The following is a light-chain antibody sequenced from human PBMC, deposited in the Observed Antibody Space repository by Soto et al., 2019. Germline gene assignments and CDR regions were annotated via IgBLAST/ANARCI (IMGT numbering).Light chain of an antibody. CDR2: AAS. J-gene: IGKJ1*01. Sequence: DIVLTQSPGTLSLSPGERATLSCRASQSVSSSYLAWYQQRPGQAPRLLIYAASSRATGIPDRLSGSGSGTDFTLTISRLEPEDFAVYYCQQYGATPWRFGQGTKVEIK. V-gene: IGKV3-20*01. CDR1: QSVSSSY. CDR3: QQYGATPWR.